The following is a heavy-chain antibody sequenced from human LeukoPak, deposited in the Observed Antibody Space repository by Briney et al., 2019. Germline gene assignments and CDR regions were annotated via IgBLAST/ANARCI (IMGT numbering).Heavy chain of an antibody. J-gene: IGHJ4*02. CDR3: AKGRPFDY. Sequence: GGSLRVSCAASGFTFSSYAMSWVRQAPGKGLEWVSAISGSGGSTYYADSVKGRFTISRDNAKNSLCLQMNSLRAEDTALYYCAKGRPFDYWGQGTLVTVSS. CDR1: GFTFSSYA. CDR2: ISGSGGST. V-gene: IGHV3-23*01.